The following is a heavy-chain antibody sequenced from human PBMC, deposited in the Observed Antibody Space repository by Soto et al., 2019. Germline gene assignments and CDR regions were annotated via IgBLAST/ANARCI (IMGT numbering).Heavy chain of an antibody. J-gene: IGHJ5*02. D-gene: IGHD3-3*01. Sequence: GGSLRLSCAASGFTFSSYAMSWVRQAPGKGLEWVSAISGSGGSTYYADSVKGRFTISRDNSKNTLYLQMNSLRAEDTAVYYCAKDNDDFWSGYYTSNWFDPWGQGTLVTVSS. CDR2: ISGSGGST. V-gene: IGHV3-23*01. CDR3: AKDNDDFWSGYYTSNWFDP. CDR1: GFTFSSYA.